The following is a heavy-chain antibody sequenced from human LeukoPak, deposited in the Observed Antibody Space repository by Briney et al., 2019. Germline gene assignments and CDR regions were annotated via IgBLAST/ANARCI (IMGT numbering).Heavy chain of an antibody. Sequence: PGRSLRLSCAASGFNFNTYDMHWVRQAPGKWLEWVAVISYDARIKYYADSVKGRFTISRDNSENTLYLQMNSLGAEDTALYYCATEYYDFLTAKYWGGYDYWGQGTLVIVSS. CDR2: ISYDARIK. CDR3: ATEYYDFLTAKYWGGYDY. CDR1: GFNFNTYD. V-gene: IGHV3-30-3*01. D-gene: IGHD3-9*01. J-gene: IGHJ4*02.